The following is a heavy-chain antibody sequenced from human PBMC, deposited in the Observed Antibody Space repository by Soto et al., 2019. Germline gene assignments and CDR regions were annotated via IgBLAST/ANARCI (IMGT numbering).Heavy chain of an antibody. CDR3: SASGRGYNSGAHHGYYGMDI. CDR1: GSTVSNYG. V-gene: IGHV3-30*03. Sequence: PSGSLRLSCADSGSTVSNYGLHWIRQAPGKGLEWLAVISSDGSNTFYADSVKGRLTNSRDNSKRTLYLQMDSVRTEDTAVYFCSASGRGYNSGAHHGYYGMDIWGQGTTVTVSS. CDR2: ISSDGSNT. D-gene: IGHD5-12*01. J-gene: IGHJ6*02.